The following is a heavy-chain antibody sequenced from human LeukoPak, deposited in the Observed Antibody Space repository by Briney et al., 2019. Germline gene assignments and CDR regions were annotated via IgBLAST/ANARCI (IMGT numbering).Heavy chain of an antibody. D-gene: IGHD3-22*01. CDR1: GYTFTSYG. V-gene: IGHV1-18*01. CDR3: ASGDGYYDSSGYPMDY. CDR2: ISAYNGNT. Sequence: GASVKVSCKASGYTFTSYGISWVRQAPGQGLEWMGWISAYNGNTNYAQKLQGRVTITADESTSTAYMGLSSLRSEDTAVYYCASGDGYYDSSGYPMDYWGQGTLVTVSS. J-gene: IGHJ4*02.